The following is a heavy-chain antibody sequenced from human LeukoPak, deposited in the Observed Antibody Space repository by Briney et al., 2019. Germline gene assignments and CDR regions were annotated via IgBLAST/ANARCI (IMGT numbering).Heavy chain of an antibody. J-gene: IGHJ4*02. V-gene: IGHV3-23*01. D-gene: IGHD5-24*01. CDR3: AKVPKTSSNYYFDF. Sequence: GGSLRLSCAASGLTFSNYAMAWVRQTPGKGLEWVSTITGSDGNTFYADSAKGRFTISRDNSKNTLYSLMDSLRAEDTAIYYCAKVPKTSSNYYFDFWGQGTLVTVSP. CDR1: GLTFSNYA. CDR2: ITGSDGNT.